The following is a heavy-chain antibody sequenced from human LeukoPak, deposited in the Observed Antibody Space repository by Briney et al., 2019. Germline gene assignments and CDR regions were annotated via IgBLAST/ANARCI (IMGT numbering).Heavy chain of an antibody. D-gene: IGHD3-9*01. Sequence: PGESVRLSCAASGFTFSTYWMHWVRQAPGKGLVWVSRARPEGTTTAYADSVKGRFTISRDNAKNTLFLQMNSLSAEDTAVYYCARDLDWILFDYWGQGTLVTVSS. CDR3: ARDLDWILFDY. CDR2: ARPEGTTT. V-gene: IGHV3-74*03. CDR1: GFTFSTYW. J-gene: IGHJ4*02.